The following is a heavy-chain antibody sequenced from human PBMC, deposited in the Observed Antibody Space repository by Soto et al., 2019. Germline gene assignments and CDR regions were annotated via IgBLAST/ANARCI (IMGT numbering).Heavy chain of an antibody. J-gene: IGHJ4*02. D-gene: IGHD3-22*01. CDR1: GFTFNNFG. V-gene: IGHV3-30*03. Sequence: QVQLVESGGGVVQPGSSLRLSCAGSGFTFNNFGFHWVRQVPGKGLEWVALISYDGGTKSFADSLKGRFTISRDDSKHTLYLQMNSLRAEDTAVYFCARDAPGGSGSYYGFFDHCGQGTLVTFSS. CDR2: ISYDGGTK. CDR3: ARDAPGGSGSYYGFFDH.